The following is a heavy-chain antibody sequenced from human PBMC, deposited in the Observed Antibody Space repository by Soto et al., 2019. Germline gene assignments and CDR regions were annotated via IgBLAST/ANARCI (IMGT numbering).Heavy chain of an antibody. CDR2: IVVGSGNT. CDR1: GFTFTSSA. CDR3: AAEPAGSGSGEVSDY. Sequence: SVKVSCKGSGFTFTSSAVQWVRQARGQRLEWIGWIVVGSGNTNYAQKFQERVTITRDMSTSTAYMELSSLRSEDTAVYYCAAEPAGSGSGEVSDYWGQGTLVTVSS. J-gene: IGHJ4*02. V-gene: IGHV1-58*01. D-gene: IGHD3-10*01.